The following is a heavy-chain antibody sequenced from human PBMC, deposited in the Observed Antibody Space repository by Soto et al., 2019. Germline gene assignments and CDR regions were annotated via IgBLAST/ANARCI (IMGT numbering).Heavy chain of an antibody. CDR2: IFPGDSDT. CDR3: ARRPLRVSITGTCFDY. D-gene: IGHD1-20*01. Sequence: PGESLKISCKGSGYLFSSHWIGWVRQMPGKGLEWMGSIFPGDSDTRYSPSFQGQVTISADKSINTAYLQWSSLKASDTAMYYCARRPLRVSITGTCFDYWGQGTLVTVSS. CDR1: GYLFSSHW. V-gene: IGHV5-51*01. J-gene: IGHJ4*02.